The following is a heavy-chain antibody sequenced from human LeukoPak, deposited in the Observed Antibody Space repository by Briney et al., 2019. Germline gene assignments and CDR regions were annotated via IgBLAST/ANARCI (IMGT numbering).Heavy chain of an antibody. V-gene: IGHV3-11*01. CDR3: ARQGSEIDY. CDR1: GFTLGSYS. CDR2: ISSSGDTI. Sequence: TGGSLRLSCAASGFTLGSYSMNWIRQAPGKGLEWLSCISSSGDTIYYADSVKGRFTVSRDNAENSLYLQMNSLRAEDTAMYYCARQGSEIDYWGQGTLVTVSS. J-gene: IGHJ4*02.